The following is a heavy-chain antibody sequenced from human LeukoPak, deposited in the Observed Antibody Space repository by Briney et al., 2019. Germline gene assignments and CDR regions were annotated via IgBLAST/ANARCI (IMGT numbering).Heavy chain of an antibody. CDR3: ARGRGITFFGVFYPHPYGMGV. Sequence: GGSLRLSCTASGFTFSSYGMNWVRQAPGKGLEWVAVIWYDGSNKYYADSVKGRFTISRDNSKNTLYMQMNSLRAEDTAVYYCARGRGITFFGVFYPHPYGMGVWGQGTTVTASS. D-gene: IGHD3-3*01. V-gene: IGHV3-33*08. J-gene: IGHJ6*02. CDR1: GFTFSSYG. CDR2: IWYDGSNK.